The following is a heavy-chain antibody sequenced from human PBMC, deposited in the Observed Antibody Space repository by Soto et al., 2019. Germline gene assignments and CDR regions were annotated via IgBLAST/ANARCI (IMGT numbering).Heavy chain of an antibody. V-gene: IGHV2-70*13. D-gene: IGHD2-15*01. CDR2: IDWDDDK. CDR3: AKSPSSVGKFDY. Sequence: SGPTLVNPTQTLTLTCTFSGFSLSTSGMCVSWIRQPPGKALEWLALIDWDDDKYYSTSLKTRLTISQDTSKNQVVLTMTNMDPVDTGTYYCAKSPSSVGKFDYWGQGIPVTVSS. CDR1: GFSLSTSGMC. J-gene: IGHJ4*02.